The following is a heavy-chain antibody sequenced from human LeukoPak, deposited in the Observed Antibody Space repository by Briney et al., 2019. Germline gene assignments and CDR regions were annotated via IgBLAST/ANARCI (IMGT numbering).Heavy chain of an antibody. CDR2: INHSGST. CDR1: GGSFSGYY. D-gene: IGHD6-13*01. CDR3: ARVRSSSWSDAFDI. V-gene: IGHV4-34*01. Sequence: SETLSLTCAVYGGSFSGYYWSWIRQPPGKGLEWIGEINHSGSTNYNPSLKSRVTISVDTSKNQFSLKLSSVTAADTAVYYCARVRSSSWSDAFDIWGQGTMVTVSS. J-gene: IGHJ3*02.